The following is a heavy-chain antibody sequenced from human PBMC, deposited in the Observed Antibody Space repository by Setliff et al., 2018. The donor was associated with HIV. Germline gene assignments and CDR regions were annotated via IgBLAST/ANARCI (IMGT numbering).Heavy chain of an antibody. Sequence: ASVKVSCKASGYTFTSYYMHWVRQAPGQGLEWMGIINPSGGSTSYAQKFQGRVTMTRDTSTSTVYMELSSLRSEETAVYYCAREGDFGYAAGRHLDSWGQGTLVTVSS. CDR3: AREGDFGYAAGRHLDS. CDR1: GYTFTSYY. J-gene: IGHJ4*02. V-gene: IGHV1-46*01. D-gene: IGHD2-21*01. CDR2: INPSGGST.